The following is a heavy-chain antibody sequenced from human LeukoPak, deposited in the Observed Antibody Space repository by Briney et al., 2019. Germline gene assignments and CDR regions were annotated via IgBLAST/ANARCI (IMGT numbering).Heavy chain of an antibody. CDR1: GGSVSGYY. CDR3: AREGVPNWFDP. CDR2: IYYSGST. J-gene: IGHJ5*02. D-gene: IGHD2-2*01. Sequence: SETLSLTCVVSGGSVSGYYWGWIRQPPGKGLEWIGYIYYSGSTNYNPSLKSRVTISVDTSKNQFSLKLSSVTAADTAVYYCAREGVPNWFDPWGQGTQVTVSS. V-gene: IGHV4-59*02.